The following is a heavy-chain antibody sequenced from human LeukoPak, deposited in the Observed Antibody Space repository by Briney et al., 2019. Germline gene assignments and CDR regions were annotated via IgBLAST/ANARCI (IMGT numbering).Heavy chain of an antibody. D-gene: IGHD6-19*01. CDR1: GFTFSSYA. CDR2: ISYDGSNK. V-gene: IGHV3-30*04. Sequence: PGRSLRLSCAASGFTFSSYAMHWVRQAPGKGLEWVAVISYDGSNKYYADSVKGRFTISRDNSKNTLYLQLNSLRAEDTAVYYCARPGVRAVAANWFDPWGQGTLVTVSS. CDR3: ARPGVRAVAANWFDP. J-gene: IGHJ5*02.